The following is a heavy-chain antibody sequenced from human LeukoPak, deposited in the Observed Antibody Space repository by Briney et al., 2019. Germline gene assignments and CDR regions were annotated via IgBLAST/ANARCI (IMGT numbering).Heavy chain of an antibody. V-gene: IGHV1-2*02. CDR1: GYTFTGYY. CDR2: IDPNSGGT. J-gene: IGHJ4*02. CDR3: ARDLSQRNYFDY. Sequence: ASVKVSCKASGYTFTGYYMHWVRQAPGQGLEWMGWIDPNSGGTNYAQKFQGRVTMTRDTSISTAYMELSRLRSDDTAVYYCARDLSQRNYFDYWGQGTLVTVSS.